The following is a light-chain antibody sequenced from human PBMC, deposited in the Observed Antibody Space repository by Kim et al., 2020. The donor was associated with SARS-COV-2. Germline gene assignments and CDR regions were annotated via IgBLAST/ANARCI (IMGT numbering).Light chain of an antibody. V-gene: IGKV1-39*01. CDR3: QQSYSSQYT. Sequence: SASVGDRVTITCRASESISNYLNWYQQKPGKAPKLLIFAAYTLQSGVPSRFSGSGSGTDFTLSISSLQPEDFATYYCQQSYSSQYTFGQGTKLEI. CDR1: ESISNY. CDR2: AAY. J-gene: IGKJ2*01.